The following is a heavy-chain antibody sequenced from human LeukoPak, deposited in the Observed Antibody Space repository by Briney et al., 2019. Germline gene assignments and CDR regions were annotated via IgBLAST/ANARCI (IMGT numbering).Heavy chain of an antibody. J-gene: IGHJ4*02. D-gene: IGHD3-9*01. CDR3: AKDPYYDILTGYSV. Sequence: GGSLRLSCAASGFTFSSYWMSWVRQAPGKGLEWVANIKQDGSEKYYVDSVKGRFTISRDNAKNSLYLQMNSLRAEDTAVYYCAKDPYYDILTGYSVWGQGTLVTVSS. V-gene: IGHV3-7*03. CDR2: IKQDGSEK. CDR1: GFTFSSYW.